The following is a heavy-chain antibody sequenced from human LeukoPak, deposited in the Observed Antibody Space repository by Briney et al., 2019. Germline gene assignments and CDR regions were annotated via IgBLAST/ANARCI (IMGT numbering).Heavy chain of an antibody. J-gene: IGHJ5*02. CDR1: DGSISSSSYY. CDR3: LRLFSGEDWFDP. D-gene: IGHD2-21*01. V-gene: IGHV4-39*01. Sequence: SETLSLTCTVSDGSISSSSYYWGWIRQPPGKGLEWIGSIYYSGSTYYNPSLKSRVTISVDTSKNQFSRKLSSVTAADSAVYEFLRLFSGEDWFDPWGQGTLVTVSS. CDR2: IYYSGST.